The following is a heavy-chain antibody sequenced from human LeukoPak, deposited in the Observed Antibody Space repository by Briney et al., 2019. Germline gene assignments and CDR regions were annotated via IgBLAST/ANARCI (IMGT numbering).Heavy chain of an antibody. D-gene: IGHD6-6*01. J-gene: IGHJ3*02. V-gene: IGHV3-9*01. Sequence: GGSLLLSCAAAGLTFDDYAMHGGRPAAGKGVGGVLVISLNSGSIGYAHSVKGRFTISIDNAKNSLYLQMNSLRAEDTALYYCAKGKGKAARHAFDIWGQGTMVTVSS. CDR3: AKGKGKAARHAFDI. CDR2: ISLNSGSI. CDR1: GLTFDDYA.